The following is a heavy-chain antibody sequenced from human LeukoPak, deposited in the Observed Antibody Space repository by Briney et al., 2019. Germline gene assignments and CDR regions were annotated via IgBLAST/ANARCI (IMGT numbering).Heavy chain of an antibody. D-gene: IGHD1-26*01. Sequence: ASVKVSCKASAYTFTSYGISWVRQAPGQGLEWVGWISGYNGNTNYAHKLQGRVTMTTDTSTSTVYMELRSLTSDDTAVYYCARGGGRDSGRENDYWGQGTLVTVSS. CDR2: ISGYNGNT. CDR3: ARGGGRDSGRENDY. CDR1: AYTFTSYG. J-gene: IGHJ4*02. V-gene: IGHV1-18*01.